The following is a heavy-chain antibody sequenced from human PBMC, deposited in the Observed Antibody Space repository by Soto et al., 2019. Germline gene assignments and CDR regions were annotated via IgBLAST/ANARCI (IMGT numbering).Heavy chain of an antibody. D-gene: IGHD6-13*01. CDR1: GYTFTSYG. Sequence: ASVKVSCKASGYTFTSYGISWVRQAPGQGFEWMGWISTYNGNTNYAQNLQGRVTMTTDTSTRTAYMELRGLRSDDTAVYYCARDLTYSSPVDNWGQGTLVTVSS. CDR2: ISTYNGNT. V-gene: IGHV1-18*01. J-gene: IGHJ4*02. CDR3: ARDLTYSSPVDN.